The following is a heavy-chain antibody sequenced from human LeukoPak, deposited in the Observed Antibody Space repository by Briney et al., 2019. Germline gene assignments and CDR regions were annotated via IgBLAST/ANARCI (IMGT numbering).Heavy chain of an antibody. D-gene: IGHD6-19*01. CDR1: GFTFSSYS. V-gene: IGHV3-21*01. J-gene: IGHJ4*02. CDR3: AKDDTGYSSGWNIDY. CDR2: ISSSSSYI. Sequence: GGSLRLSCAASGFTFSSYSMNWVRQAPGKGLEWVSSISSSSSYIYYADSVKGRFTISRDNAKNSLYLQMNSLRAEDTAVYYCAKDDTGYSSGWNIDYWGQGTLVTVSS.